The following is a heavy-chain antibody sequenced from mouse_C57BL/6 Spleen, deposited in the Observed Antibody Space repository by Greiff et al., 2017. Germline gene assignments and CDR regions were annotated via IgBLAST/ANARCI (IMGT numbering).Heavy chain of an antibody. CDR3: TRDDYHYAMDY. Sequence: DVKLVESGEGLVKPGGSLKLSCAASGFTFSSYAMSWVRQTPEKRLEWVAYISSGGDYIYYADTVKGRFTISRDNARNTLYLQMSSLKSEDTAMYYCTRDDYHYAMDYWGQGTSVTVSS. D-gene: IGHD2-4*01. J-gene: IGHJ4*01. CDR2: ISSGGDYI. CDR1: GFTFSSYA. V-gene: IGHV5-9-1*02.